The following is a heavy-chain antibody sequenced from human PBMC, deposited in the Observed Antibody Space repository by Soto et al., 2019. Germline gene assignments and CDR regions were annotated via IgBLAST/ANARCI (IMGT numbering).Heavy chain of an antibody. CDR1: GGSISNHY. V-gene: IGHV4-59*11. J-gene: IGHJ4*02. CDR3: TRANWYSEY. CDR2: IYYNGNT. Sequence: QVQLQESGPGLVKPWETLSLTCSVSGGSISNHYWSWIRQPPGKGLEWIGYIYYNGNTNYNPSLKSRVTMSVDTSRNQISLKLTTVTAADTAVYYCTRANWYSEYWGQGTLVTVS. D-gene: IGHD7-27*01.